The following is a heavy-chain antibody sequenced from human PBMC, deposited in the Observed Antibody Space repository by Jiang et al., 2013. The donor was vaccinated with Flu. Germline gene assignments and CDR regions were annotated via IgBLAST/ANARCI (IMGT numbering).Heavy chain of an antibody. Sequence: SLRISCKGSGYTFTNYWVAWVRQMPGKGLEWMGIIFPGDSNIRYNPSFEGRVTISADKSISTAYLQWTSLKASDTAMYYCARRPNYSNYWLDPWGQGTLVTVSS. CDR2: IFPGDSNI. V-gene: IGHV5-51*01. CDR3: ARRPNYSNYWLDP. D-gene: IGHD4-11*01. CDR1: GYTFTNYW. J-gene: IGHJ5*02.